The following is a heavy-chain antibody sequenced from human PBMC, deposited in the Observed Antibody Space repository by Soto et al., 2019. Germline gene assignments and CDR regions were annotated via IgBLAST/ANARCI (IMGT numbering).Heavy chain of an antibody. D-gene: IGHD1-26*01. J-gene: IGHJ3*02. V-gene: IGHV3-7*01. CDR1: GFTFSIYW. CDR3: ARGTLGAFDI. CDR2: IKLDGSEK. Sequence: GGSLRLSCAASGFTFSIYWMHWVRQAPGKGLEWVATIKLDGSEKYNVDSVKGRFTISRDNAKNSLYLQMNSLGVEDTAAYYCARGTLGAFDIWGQGTMVTVSS.